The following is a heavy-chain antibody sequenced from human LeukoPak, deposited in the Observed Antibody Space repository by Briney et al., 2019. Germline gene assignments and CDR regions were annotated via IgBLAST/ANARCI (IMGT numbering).Heavy chain of an antibody. CDR3: ARDGVPAADYFNWFDP. D-gene: IGHD2-2*01. CDR2: ISSSSSYI. Sequence: GGSLRLSCAASGFTFSSYSMNWVRQAPGKGLEWVPSISSSSSYIYYADSVKGRFTISRDNAKNSLYLQMNSLRAEDTAVYYCARDGVPAADYFNWFDPWGQGTLVTVSS. J-gene: IGHJ5*02. CDR1: GFTFSSYS. V-gene: IGHV3-21*01.